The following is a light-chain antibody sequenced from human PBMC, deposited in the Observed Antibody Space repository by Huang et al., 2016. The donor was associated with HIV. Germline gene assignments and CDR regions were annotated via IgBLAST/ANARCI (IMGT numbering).Light chain of an antibody. V-gene: IGKV2-28*01. CDR3: MQALQTPT. Sequence: DIVMTQSPLSLPVTPGEPASISCRSSQSLLHSNGYNYLDWYLQKSGQSPQLLIYLGSNRASGVPDRFRCSGSGTDFTLKISRVEAEDVGVYYCMQALQTPTFGQGTKVEIK. CDR1: QSLLHSNGYNY. CDR2: LGS. J-gene: IGKJ1*01.